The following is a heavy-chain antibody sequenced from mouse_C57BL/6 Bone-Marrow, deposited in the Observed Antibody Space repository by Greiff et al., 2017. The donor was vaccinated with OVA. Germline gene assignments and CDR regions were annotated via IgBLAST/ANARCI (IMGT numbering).Heavy chain of an antibody. CDR3: ARHFGPWFAY. V-gene: IGHV5-9*01. Sequence: LQQSGGGLVKPGGSLKLSCAASGFTFSSYTMSWVRQTPEKRLEWVATISGGGGNTYYPDSVKGRFTISRDNAKNTLYLQMSSLRSEDTALYYCARHFGPWFAYWGQGTLVTVSA. CDR1: GFTFSSYT. CDR2: ISGGGGNT. J-gene: IGHJ3*01.